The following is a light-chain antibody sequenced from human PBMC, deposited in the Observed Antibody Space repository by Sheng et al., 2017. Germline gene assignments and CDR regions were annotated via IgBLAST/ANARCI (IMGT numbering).Light chain of an antibody. Sequence: DVVLTQSPLSLPVTPGEPASISCRSSQSLLHSNGQHRLDWYFQKPGQSPQLLIYLGSNRASGVPDRFSGSASGTDFSLEISRVEAEDVGVYYCMQCLQTPRTFGQGTRLEIK. CDR2: LGS. V-gene: IGKV2-28*01. J-gene: IGKJ2*02. CDR3: MQCLQTPRT. CDR1: QSLLHSNGQHR.